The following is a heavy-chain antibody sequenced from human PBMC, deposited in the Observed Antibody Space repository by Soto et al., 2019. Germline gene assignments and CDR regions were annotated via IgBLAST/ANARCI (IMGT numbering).Heavy chain of an antibody. Sequence: SETLSLTCAVYGGSFSGYYWSWIRQPPGKGLEWIGEINHSGSTNYNPSLKSRVTISVDTSKNQFSLKLSSVTAADTAVYYCARGVDDYVWGSYRYGLFMDVWGQGTTVTVSS. V-gene: IGHV4-34*01. CDR2: INHSGST. D-gene: IGHD3-16*02. J-gene: IGHJ6*02. CDR1: GGSFSGYY. CDR3: ARGVDDYVWGSYRYGLFMDV.